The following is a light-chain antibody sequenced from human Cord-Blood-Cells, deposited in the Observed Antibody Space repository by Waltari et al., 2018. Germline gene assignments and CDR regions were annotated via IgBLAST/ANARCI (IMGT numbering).Light chain of an antibody. Sequence: DIQMTQSPSTLSASVGDRVTITCRASQSISSWLAWYQQKPGKAPKLLIYKAYSVESGVPARFSGSASGTEFTLTISSLHPDDFATYYCQQYNSYSSFGQGTKVEIK. CDR3: QQYNSYSS. J-gene: IGKJ1*01. CDR2: KAY. V-gene: IGKV1-5*03. CDR1: QSISSW.